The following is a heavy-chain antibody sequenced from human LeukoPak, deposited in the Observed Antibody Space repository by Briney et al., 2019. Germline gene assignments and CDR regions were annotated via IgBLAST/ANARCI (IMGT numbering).Heavy chain of an antibody. Sequence: GGSLRLSCAVSGFTFSDYYMSWIRQAPGKGLEWVSYISSSGSTIYYADSVKGRFTISRDNAKNSLYLQMNSLRAEDTAVYYCARFLEWLFYFDYWGQGTLVTVSS. V-gene: IGHV3-11*01. CDR2: ISSSGSTI. CDR3: ARFLEWLFYFDY. D-gene: IGHD3-3*01. CDR1: GFTFSDYY. J-gene: IGHJ4*02.